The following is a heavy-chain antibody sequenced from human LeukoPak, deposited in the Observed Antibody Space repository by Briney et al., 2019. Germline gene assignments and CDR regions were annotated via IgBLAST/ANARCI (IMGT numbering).Heavy chain of an antibody. J-gene: IGHJ1*01. Sequence: SETLSLTCTVSGGSISSGDYYWSWIRQPPGKGLEWIGYIYYSGSTYYNPSLKSRVTISVDTSKNQFSLKLSSVTAADTAVYYCLGNPSIAVAVQHWGQGTLVTVSS. V-gene: IGHV4-30-4*01. D-gene: IGHD6-19*01. CDR3: LGNPSIAVAVQH. CDR2: IYYSGST. CDR1: GGSISSGDYY.